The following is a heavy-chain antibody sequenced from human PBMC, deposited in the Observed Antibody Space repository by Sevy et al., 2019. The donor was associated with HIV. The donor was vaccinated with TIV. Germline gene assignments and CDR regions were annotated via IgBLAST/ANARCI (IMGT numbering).Heavy chain of an antibody. CDR1: GFTPSTYG. CDR3: ARDPRMYGDYLLAYFDS. Sequence: GGSLRLSCAASGFTPSTYGMHWVRQAPGKGLEWVAVIGYDGSNADSVKGRFTISRDNSKNTLFLQMDSLRAEETAVYYCARDPRMYGDYLLAYFDSWGQGTLVTVSS. D-gene: IGHD2-8*01. V-gene: IGHV3-33*01. CDR2: IGYDGS. J-gene: IGHJ4*02.